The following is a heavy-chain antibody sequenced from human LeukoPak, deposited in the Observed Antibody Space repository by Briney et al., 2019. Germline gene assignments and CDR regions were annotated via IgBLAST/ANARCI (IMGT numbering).Heavy chain of an antibody. CDR2: ICSSSSYI. J-gene: IGHJ4*02. CDR1: GFTFSSYV. V-gene: IGHV3-21*01. CDR3: ARVLAYYDFWSGYSDY. D-gene: IGHD3-3*01. Sequence: GGSLRLSCAASGFTFSSYVMNWVRQAPGRGLGWVSSICSSSSYIYYADSMKGRFTISRDNAKKSLYLQMNSLRAEDTAVYYCARVLAYYDFWSGYSDYWGQGTLVTVSS.